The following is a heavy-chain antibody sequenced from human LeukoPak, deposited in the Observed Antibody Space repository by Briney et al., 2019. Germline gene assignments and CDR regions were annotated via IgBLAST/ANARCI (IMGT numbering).Heavy chain of an antibody. CDR3: ARDLTPGGLDY. CDR2: ISAGNTT. J-gene: IGHJ4*02. CDR1: GFSVSINY. Sequence: PGGSLRLSCAASGFSVSINYMNWVREAPGKGLEWVSVISAGNTTSYADSVKGRFTISRDSSKNTVYLQMDSLGAADTAVYFCARDLTPGGLDYWGQGTLVTVS. D-gene: IGHD3-9*01. V-gene: IGHV3-53*01.